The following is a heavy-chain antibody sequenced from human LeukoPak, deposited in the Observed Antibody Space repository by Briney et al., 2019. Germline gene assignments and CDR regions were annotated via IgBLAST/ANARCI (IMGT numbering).Heavy chain of an antibody. J-gene: IGHJ4*02. CDR2: IIPIFGTE. CDR1: GGTYSSYA. D-gene: IGHD3-3*01. CDR3: ARALYDFWSGFPLDY. V-gene: IGHV1-69*05. Sequence: ASVKVSCKASGGTYSSYAINWVRQPPGQGLEWMGRIIPIFGTEKYAQKFQGRVTITTDESTSTAYMELSSLRSEDTAVYYCARALYDFWSGFPLDYWGQGTLVTVSS.